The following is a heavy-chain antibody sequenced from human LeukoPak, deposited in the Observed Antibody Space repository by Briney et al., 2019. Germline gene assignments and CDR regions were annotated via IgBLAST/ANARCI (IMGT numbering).Heavy chain of an antibody. J-gene: IGHJ4*02. CDR2: ISSSSSYI. Sequence: GGSLRLSCAASGFTFSSFSINWVRQAPGKGLEWVSSISSSSSYIYYADSVKGRFTISRDNAKNSLFLQMNSLRAEDTALYYCAKDRSGASGSYCNFDYWGQGTLVTVSS. V-gene: IGHV3-21*04. D-gene: IGHD3-10*01. CDR1: GFTFSSFS. CDR3: AKDRSGASGSYCNFDY.